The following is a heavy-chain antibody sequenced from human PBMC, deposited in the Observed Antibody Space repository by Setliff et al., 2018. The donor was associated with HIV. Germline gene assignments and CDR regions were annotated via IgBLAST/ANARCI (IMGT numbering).Heavy chain of an antibody. CDR1: GYIFSTYN. CDR3: ASECIGGTCPGNNFDY. J-gene: IGHJ4*02. Sequence: ASVKVSCKASGYIFSTYNIHWVRQAPGQGLEWMGIINSSGGAASYAQRFQGRVTMTRDTSTSTVYMELSSLRSEDTAVYYCASECIGGTCPGNNFDYWGQGTLVTVSS. D-gene: IGHD2-15*01. CDR2: INSSGGAA. V-gene: IGHV1-46*01.